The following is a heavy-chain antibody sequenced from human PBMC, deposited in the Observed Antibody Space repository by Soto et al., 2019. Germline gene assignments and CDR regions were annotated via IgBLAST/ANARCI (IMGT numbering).Heavy chain of an antibody. CDR2: IYYSGST. J-gene: IGHJ4*02. Sequence: QLQLQESGPGLVKPSETLSLTCTVSGGSISSSSYYWGWIRQPPGKGLEWIGSIYYSGSTYYNPSLKSRVTLSVDTSKNRVSLNLSSVTAADTAVYYCAREMDPPWGPSNYMWGSYLPTYFDYWGQGTLVTVSS. D-gene: IGHD3-16*02. V-gene: IGHV4-39*02. CDR3: AREMDPPWGPSNYMWGSYLPTYFDY. CDR1: GGSISSSSYY.